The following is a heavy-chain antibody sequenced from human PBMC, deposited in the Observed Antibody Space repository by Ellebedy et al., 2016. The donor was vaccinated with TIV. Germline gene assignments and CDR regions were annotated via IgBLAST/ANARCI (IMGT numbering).Heavy chain of an antibody. V-gene: IGHV4-39*01. D-gene: IGHD6-13*01. CDR1: GGSISSVDYY. CDR2: IYYSGST. Sequence: MPSETLSLTCTVSGGSISSVDYYWSWIRQPPGTGLEWIGSIYYSGSTYYNPSLKSRVTISVDTSQNQFSLKLSSVTAADTAVYYCARHHDSSNWYMVWWFDPWGQGTLVTVSS. CDR3: ARHHDSSNWYMVWWFDP. J-gene: IGHJ5*02.